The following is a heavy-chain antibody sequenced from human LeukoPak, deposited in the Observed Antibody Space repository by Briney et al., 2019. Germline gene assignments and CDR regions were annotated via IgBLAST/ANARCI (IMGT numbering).Heavy chain of an antibody. CDR1: GYTFTSYA. CDR2: INTNTGNP. D-gene: IGHD6-13*01. CDR3: ARTHTAAAGTPNYFDY. J-gene: IGHJ4*02. Sequence: ASVKVSCKASGYTFTSYAMNWVRQAPGQGLEWMGWINTNTGNPTYAQGFTGRFVFSLDTSVSTAYLQISSLKAEDAAVYYCARTHTAAAGTPNYFDYWGQGTLVTVSS. V-gene: IGHV7-4-1*02.